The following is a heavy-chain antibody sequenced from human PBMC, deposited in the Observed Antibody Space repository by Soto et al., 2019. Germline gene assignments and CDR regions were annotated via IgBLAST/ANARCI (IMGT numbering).Heavy chain of an antibody. CDR3: ARRLVDGRDV. V-gene: IGHV5-51*01. Sequence: PVASQKITCNGSGYSFTSYWIGWVRQMPWKGLEWMGIIYPGDSDTRYSPSFQGQVTISADKSISTAYLQWSSLKASDTAMYYSARRLVDGRDVCGQGTTVSVSS. CDR1: GYSFTSYW. D-gene: IGHD2-8*02. CDR2: IYPGDSDT. J-gene: IGHJ6*01.